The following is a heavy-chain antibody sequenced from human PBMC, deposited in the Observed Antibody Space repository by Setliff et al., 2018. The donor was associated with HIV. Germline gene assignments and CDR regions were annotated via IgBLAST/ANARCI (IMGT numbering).Heavy chain of an antibody. CDR2: IYYGGNT. J-gene: IGHJ4*02. CDR1: GSSISSYY. D-gene: IGHD6-19*01. CDR3: ARVGWSDGASHIGY. V-gene: IGHV4-59*01. Sequence: SETLSLPCTVSGSSISSYYWSWIRQSPGKGLEWIGNIYYGGNTQYNPSLKSRVTMSADTSKNQFSLKLNSVTPEDTAAYYCARVGWSDGASHIGYWGQGALVTVSS.